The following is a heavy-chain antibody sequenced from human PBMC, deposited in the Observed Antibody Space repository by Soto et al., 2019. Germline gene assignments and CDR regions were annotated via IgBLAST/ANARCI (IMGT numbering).Heavy chain of an antibody. Sequence: GGSLRLSCAASGFTFSSYSMNWVRQAPGKGLEWVSSISSSSSYIYYADSVKGRFTISRDNAKNSLYLQMNSLRAEDTVVYYCARDRPRYCTNGVCYFEEEVFGNDYWGQGTLVTVSS. CDR2: ISSSSSYI. CDR3: ARDRPRYCTNGVCYFEEEVFGNDY. CDR1: GFTFSSYS. D-gene: IGHD2-8*01. V-gene: IGHV3-21*01. J-gene: IGHJ4*02.